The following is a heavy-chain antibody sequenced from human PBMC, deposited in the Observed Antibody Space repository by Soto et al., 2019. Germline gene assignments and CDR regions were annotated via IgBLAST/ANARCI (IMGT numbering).Heavy chain of an antibody. D-gene: IGHD5-18*01. V-gene: IGHV4-4*02. CDR2: IYHSGST. CDR3: ARAGASYGYGFDY. Sequence: SETLSLTCAVSGGSISGINWWYWVRQPPGKGLEWIGEIYHSGSTHYNPSLKSRVTISVDKSKNQFSLNLSSVTAADTAVYYCARAGASYGYGFDYWGQGTLVTVSS. CDR1: GGSISGINW. J-gene: IGHJ4*02.